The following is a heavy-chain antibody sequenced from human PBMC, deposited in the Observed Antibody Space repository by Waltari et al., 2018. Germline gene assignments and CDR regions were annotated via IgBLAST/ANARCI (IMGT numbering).Heavy chain of an antibody. CDR3: ARSRYCTNGVCYMVDY. J-gene: IGHJ4*02. CDR2: ILIGGST. CDR1: GFTVSSNY. D-gene: IGHD2-8*01. V-gene: IGHV3-53*02. Sequence: EVQLVETGGGLIQPGGSLRLSCAASGFTVSSNYMSWVRQAPGKGLEWVSVILIGGSTYYADSVKGRFTISRDNSKNTLYLQMNSLRAEDTAVYYCARSRYCTNGVCYMVDYWGQGTLVTVSS.